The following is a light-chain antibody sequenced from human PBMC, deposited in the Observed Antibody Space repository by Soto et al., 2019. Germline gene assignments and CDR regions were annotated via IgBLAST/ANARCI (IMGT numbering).Light chain of an antibody. J-gene: IGKJ4*01. Sequence: DVRMTQSPSSLSASVGDTITITCRASQTITTYLNWFQQKPGESPRLLIYGASTLHDGVPSRFSGSGSGTDFTLNISCLQSEDFETYYCQQYYSFPLTFGGGTKVDIK. V-gene: IGKV1-39*01. CDR2: GAS. CDR1: QTITTY. CDR3: QQYYSFPLT.